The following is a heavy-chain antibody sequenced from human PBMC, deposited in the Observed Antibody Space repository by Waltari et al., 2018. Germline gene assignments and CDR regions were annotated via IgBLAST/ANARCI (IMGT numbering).Heavy chain of an antibody. CDR3: ARDLLSGAGDY. Sequence: EVQLVESGGGLVKPGGSLRLSCAASGFTFSSYSMNWVRQAPGKGREWVSSISSSSSYIYYADSVKGRFTISRDNAKNSLYLQMNSLRAEDTAVYYCARDLLSGAGDYWGQGTLVTVSS. CDR2: ISSSSSYI. D-gene: IGHD3-10*01. J-gene: IGHJ4*02. V-gene: IGHV3-21*01. CDR1: GFTFSSYS.